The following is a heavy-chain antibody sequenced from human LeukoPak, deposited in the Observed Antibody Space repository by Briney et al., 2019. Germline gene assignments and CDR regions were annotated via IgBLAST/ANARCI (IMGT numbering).Heavy chain of an antibody. CDR1: GGSIGSATYS. CDR3: ARGRWYFDL. V-gene: IGHV4-30-2*01. Sequence: KTSETLSLTCAVSGGSIGSATYSWTWIRQPPGKGLEWIGYIYHSGSTYYNPSLKSRVTISVDRSKNKVSLKLNSVTAADTAVYYCARGRWYFDLWGRGTLVTVSS. CDR2: IYHSGST. J-gene: IGHJ2*01.